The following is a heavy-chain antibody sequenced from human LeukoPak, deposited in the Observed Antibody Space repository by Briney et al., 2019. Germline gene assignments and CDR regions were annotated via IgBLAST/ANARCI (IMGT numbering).Heavy chain of an antibody. CDR1: GGSFSGYY. D-gene: IGHD1-26*01. CDR2: INHSGST. Sequence: SETLSLTCAVYGGSFSGYYWSWIRQPPGKGLEWIGEINHSGSTNYNPSLKSRVTISVDTSKNQFSLKLSSVTAADTAVYYCARHAAAVWELNYWGQGTLVTVSS. CDR3: ARHAAAVWELNY. J-gene: IGHJ4*02. V-gene: IGHV4-34*01.